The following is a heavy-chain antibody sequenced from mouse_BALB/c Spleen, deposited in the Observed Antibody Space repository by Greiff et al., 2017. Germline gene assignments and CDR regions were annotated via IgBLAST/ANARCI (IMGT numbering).Heavy chain of an antibody. CDR3: ARSVYGSSYAMDY. V-gene: IGHV1S135*01. CDR1: GYAFTSYN. D-gene: IGHD1-1*01. Sequence: EVKLVESGPELVKPGASVKVSCKASGYAFTSYNMYWVKQSHGKSLEWIGYIDPYNGGTSYNQKFKGKATLTVDKSSSTAYMHLNSLTSEDSAVYYCARSVYGSSYAMDYWGQGTSVTVSS. CDR2: IDPYNGGT. J-gene: IGHJ4*01.